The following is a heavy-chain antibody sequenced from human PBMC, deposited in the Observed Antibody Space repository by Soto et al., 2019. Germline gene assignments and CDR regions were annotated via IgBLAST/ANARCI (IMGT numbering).Heavy chain of an antibody. CDR2: ISYDGSNK. J-gene: IGHJ5*02. CDR3: AIDPSYSSSGTGERRFGP. V-gene: IGHV3-30-3*01. CDR1: GFTFSSYA. Sequence: QVQLVESGGGVVQPGRSLRLSCAASGFTFSSYAMHWVRQAPGKGLEWVAVISYDGSNKYYADSVKGRFTISRDNSKNTLYLQMNSLRAEDTAVYYCAIDPSYSSSGTGERRFGPWGQGTLVTVSS. D-gene: IGHD6-13*01.